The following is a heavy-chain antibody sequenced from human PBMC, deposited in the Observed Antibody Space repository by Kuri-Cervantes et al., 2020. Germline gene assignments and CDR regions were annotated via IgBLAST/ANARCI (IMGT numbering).Heavy chain of an antibody. CDR3: ASSPVYYYGMDV. CDR1: GYTFTSNY. Sequence: ASVKVSCKASGYTFTSNYMHWVRQAPGQGLEWMGIINPSGGSTSYAQKFQGRVTMTRDTSTSTVYMELSSRRSEDTAVYYCASSPVYYYGMDVWGQGTTVTVSS. CDR2: INPSGGST. J-gene: IGHJ6*02. V-gene: IGHV1-46*01.